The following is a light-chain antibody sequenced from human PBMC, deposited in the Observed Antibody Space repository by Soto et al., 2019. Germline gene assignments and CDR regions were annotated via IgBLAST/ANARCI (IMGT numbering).Light chain of an antibody. Sequence: IQLTPSPSSVSPSLGDRVTIXCLASQGTTNYLVGYQQKXGKVPKLLIYAASTLQSGGPSRFSGSGSVTDFTRTISSLQPDDFATYYGQQLNSYPRTFGPGTKVDI. CDR1: QGTTNY. J-gene: IGKJ3*01. CDR2: AAS. V-gene: IGKV1-9*01. CDR3: QQLNSYPRT.